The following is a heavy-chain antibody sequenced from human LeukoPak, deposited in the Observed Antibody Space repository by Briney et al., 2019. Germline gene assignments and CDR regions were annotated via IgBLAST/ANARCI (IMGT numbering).Heavy chain of an antibody. J-gene: IGHJ4*02. CDR3: AKDGALGYCSSTSCYGGDY. D-gene: IGHD2-2*01. V-gene: IGHV3-23*01. Sequence: GGSLRLSCAASGFTFSSYAMSWVRQAPGKGLEWVSAISGSGGSTYYADSVKGRFTISRDNSKNTLYLQMNSLRAEDTAVYYCAKDGALGYCSSTSCYGGDYWGQGTLVTVSS. CDR1: GFTFSSYA. CDR2: ISGSGGST.